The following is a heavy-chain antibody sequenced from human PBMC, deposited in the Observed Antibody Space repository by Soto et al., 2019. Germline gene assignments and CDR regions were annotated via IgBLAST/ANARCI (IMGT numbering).Heavy chain of an antibody. J-gene: IGHJ4*02. Sequence: QVQLVQSGAEVKKPGSSVKVSCKASGGTFSSYTISWVRQAPGQGLEWMGRIIPILGIANYAQKFQGRVTITADKSTSTAYMELSSLRSEDTAVYYCARDPVSSMVRGIATPPYDYWGQGTLATVSS. V-gene: IGHV1-69*08. CDR3: ARDPVSSMVRGIATPPYDY. CDR1: GGTFSSYT. D-gene: IGHD3-10*01. CDR2: IIPILGIA.